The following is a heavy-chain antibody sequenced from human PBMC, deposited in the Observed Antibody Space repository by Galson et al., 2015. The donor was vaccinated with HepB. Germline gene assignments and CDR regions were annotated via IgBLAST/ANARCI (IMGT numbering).Heavy chain of an antibody. CDR3: AREVRVAARRAHWFDP. J-gene: IGHJ5*02. CDR1: GYTFTSYA. CDR2: INTNTGNP. Sequence: SVKVSCKASGYTFTSYAMNWVRQAPGQGLEWMGWINTNTGNPTYAQGFTGRFVFSLDTSVSTAYLQISSLKAEDTAVYYCAREVRVAARRAHWFDPWGQGTLVTVSS. D-gene: IGHD6-6*01. V-gene: IGHV7-4-1*02.